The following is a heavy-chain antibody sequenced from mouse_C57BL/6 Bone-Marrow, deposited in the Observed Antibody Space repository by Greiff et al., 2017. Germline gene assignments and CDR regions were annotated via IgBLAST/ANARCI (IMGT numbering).Heavy chain of an antibody. CDR3: ARKGYYGPGVYFDY. J-gene: IGHJ2*01. V-gene: IGHV1-64*01. D-gene: IGHD1-2*01. CDR2: IHPNSGST. Sequence: QVQLQQPGAELVKPGASVKLSCKASGYTFTSYWMHWVKQRPGQGLEWIGMIHPNSGSTNYNEKFKGKATLTVDKSSSTAYMQLSSLTSEDSAVYYCARKGYYGPGVYFDYWGQGTTLTVSS. CDR1: GYTFTSYW.